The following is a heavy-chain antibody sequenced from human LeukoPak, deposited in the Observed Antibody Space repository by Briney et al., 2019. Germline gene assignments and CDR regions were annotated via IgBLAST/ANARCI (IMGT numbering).Heavy chain of an antibody. J-gene: IGHJ4*02. D-gene: IGHD2-15*01. CDR1: GYTFTSYG. CDR2: ISAYNGNT. Sequence: ASVKVSCKASGYTFTSYGISWVRQAPGQGLEWMGWISAYNGNTNYAQKLQGRVTMTPDKSTSTAYMELRSLRSDDTAVYYCARDVSSGGSCYWGQGTLVTVSS. CDR3: ARDVSSGGSCY. V-gene: IGHV1-18*01.